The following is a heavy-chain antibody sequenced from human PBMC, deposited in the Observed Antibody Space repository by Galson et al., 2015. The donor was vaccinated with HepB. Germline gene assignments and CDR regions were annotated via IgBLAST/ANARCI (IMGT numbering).Heavy chain of an antibody. CDR1: GFTFGSYA. J-gene: IGHJ4*02. CDR2: ISYDGSNK. Sequence: SLRLSCAASGFTFGSYAMHWVRQAPGKGLEWVAVISYDGSNKNYADSVNGRYTISRDNSKNTLYLQVNSLQADDTAVYCCARAGYKANGGYSHYWGQGALVTVS. D-gene: IGHD3-22*01. V-gene: IGHV3-30-3*01. CDR3: ARAGYKANGGYSHY.